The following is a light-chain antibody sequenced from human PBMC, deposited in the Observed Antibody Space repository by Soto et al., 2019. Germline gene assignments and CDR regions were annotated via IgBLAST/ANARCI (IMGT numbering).Light chain of an antibody. CDR1: HSVRSD. CDR3: HQYNKWPPIT. V-gene: IGKV3-15*01. J-gene: IGKJ5*01. CDR2: DAS. Sequence: EIVMTQSPATLSVSPGERATLSCRASHSVRSDLAWYQQKPGQSPRLLTFDASTRATGIPARFSGSGSGTEFTLTISNLQSEDFAVYYCHQYNKWPPITFGQGTRLEI.